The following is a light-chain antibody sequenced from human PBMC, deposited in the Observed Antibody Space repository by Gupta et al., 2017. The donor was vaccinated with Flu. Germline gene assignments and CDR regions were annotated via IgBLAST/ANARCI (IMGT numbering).Light chain of an antibody. CDR2: DND. J-gene: IGLJ2*01. CDR3: AVWDTSLTGGV. Sequence: QSVSTQPPSVSAAPGQKVTISCSGSSSNIGGYDVSWYHQIPGTAPKLLIYDNDKRPSGIPDRFSGSRSGTSATLGITGLQTGDEADYYCAVWDTSLTGGVFGGGTKLTVL. V-gene: IGLV1-51*01. CDR1: SSNIGGYD.